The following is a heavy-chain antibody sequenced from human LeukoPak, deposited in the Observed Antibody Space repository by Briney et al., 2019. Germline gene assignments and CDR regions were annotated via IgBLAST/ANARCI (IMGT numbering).Heavy chain of an antibody. V-gene: IGHV4-59*01. J-gene: IGHJ6*03. CDR2: IYSSGST. CDR1: GGSISSYY. CDR3: ARGMSIYYYYMDV. Sequence: PSETLSLTCTVSGGSISSYYWSWIRQPPGKGLEWIGYIYSSGSTNYNPSLKSRVTISVDTSKNQFSLKLSSVTAADTAIYYCARGMSIYYYYMDVWGKGTTVTVSS. D-gene: IGHD3-9*01.